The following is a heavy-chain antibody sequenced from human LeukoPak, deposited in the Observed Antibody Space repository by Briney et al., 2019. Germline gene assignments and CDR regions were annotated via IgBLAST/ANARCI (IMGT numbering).Heavy chain of an antibody. CDR1: VYTFTGYY. D-gene: IGHD5-12*01. CDR2: INPNSGGT. CDR3: ARGGWGGYRTDSDY. Sequence: GASVNVSCKASVYTFTGYYMHWVRQAPGQGLEWMGWINPNSGGTNYAQKFQGRVTMTRDTSISTAYMELSRLRSDDTAVYYCARGGWGGYRTDSDYWGQGTLVTVSS. V-gene: IGHV1-2*02. J-gene: IGHJ4*02.